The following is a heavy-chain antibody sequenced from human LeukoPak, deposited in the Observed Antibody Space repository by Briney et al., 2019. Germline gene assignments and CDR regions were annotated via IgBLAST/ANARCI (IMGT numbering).Heavy chain of an antibody. J-gene: IGHJ4*02. Sequence: SETLSLTCTVSGYSISSGYYWGWIRQPPGKGLEWIGSIYHSGSTYYNPSPKSRVTISVDTSKNQFSLKLSSVTAADTAVYYCARRAVSGSYVIDYWGQGTLVTVSS. CDR2: IYHSGST. CDR3: ARRAVSGSYVIDY. CDR1: GYSISSGYY. D-gene: IGHD1-26*01. V-gene: IGHV4-38-2*02.